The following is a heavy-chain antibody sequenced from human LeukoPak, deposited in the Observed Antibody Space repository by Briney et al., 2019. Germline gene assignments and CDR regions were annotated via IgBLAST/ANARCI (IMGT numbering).Heavy chain of an antibody. CDR1: GFTFSSYA. V-gene: IGHV3-30*04. CDR2: ISYDGSNK. CDR3: ARGQQSRQGYYFDY. J-gene: IGHJ4*02. D-gene: IGHD6-13*01. Sequence: GRSLRLSCAASGFTFSSYAMHWVRQAPGKGLEWVAVISYDGSNKYYADSVKGRFTISRDNSKNTLYLQMNSLRAEDTAVYYCARGQQSRQGYYFDYWGQGTLVTVSS.